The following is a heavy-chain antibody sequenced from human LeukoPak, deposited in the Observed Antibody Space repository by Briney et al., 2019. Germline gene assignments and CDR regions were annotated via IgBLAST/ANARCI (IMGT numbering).Heavy chain of an antibody. Sequence: PSETLSLTCTVSGGSISSYYWSWIRQPPGKGLEWIGYIYYSGSTNYNPSLKSRVTISVDTSKNQFSLKLSSVTAADTAVYYCARTIYDYVWGSYRPEILYYFDYWGQGTLVTVSS. J-gene: IGHJ4*02. D-gene: IGHD3-16*02. CDR3: ARTIYDYVWGSYRPEILYYFDY. V-gene: IGHV4-59*01. CDR1: GGSISSYY. CDR2: IYYSGST.